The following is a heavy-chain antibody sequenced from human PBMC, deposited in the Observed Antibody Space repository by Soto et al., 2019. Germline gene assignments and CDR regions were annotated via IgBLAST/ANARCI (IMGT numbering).Heavy chain of an antibody. CDR1: GGSISSSSYY. J-gene: IGHJ6*03. D-gene: IGHD1-1*01. CDR2: IYYSGST. Sequence: QLQLQESGPGLVKPSETLSLTCTVSGGSISSSSYYWGWIRQPPGKGLEWIGSIYYSGSTYYNPSLESRVPISVATSKNQFSLKLSAVTAADTAVYYCAGSGQLAGRGYYCYYMDVWGKGTTVTVSS. V-gene: IGHV4-39*01. CDR3: AGSGQLAGRGYYCYYMDV.